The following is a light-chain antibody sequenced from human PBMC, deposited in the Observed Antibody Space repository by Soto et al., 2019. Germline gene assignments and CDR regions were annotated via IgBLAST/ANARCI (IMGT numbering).Light chain of an antibody. CDR1: QSISNW. CDR2: KAS. Sequence: DIQMTQSPSTLSASVGDRVTITFRASQSISNWLAWYQQKPGEAPKLLIYKASNLENGVPSRFSGSGSGTEFTLTISSLQSDDFATYYCQQYNSYSWTFGQGTKVDIK. V-gene: IGKV1-5*03. CDR3: QQYNSYSWT. J-gene: IGKJ1*01.